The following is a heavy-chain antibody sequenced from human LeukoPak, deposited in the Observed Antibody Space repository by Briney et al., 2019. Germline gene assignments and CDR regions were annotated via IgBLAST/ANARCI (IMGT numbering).Heavy chain of an antibody. CDR1: GFTFSNNW. D-gene: IGHD2-21*02. CDR3: ARDTLSEHIVVVTATYYFDY. CDR2: IKQDGSEK. J-gene: IGHJ4*02. V-gene: IGHV3-7*01. Sequence: GGSLRLSCVASGFTFSNNWMSWVRQAPGKGLEWVANIKQDGSEKYYVDSVKGRFTISRDNSKNTLYLQMNSLRAEDTAVYYCARDTLSEHIVVVTATYYFDYWGQGTLVTVSS.